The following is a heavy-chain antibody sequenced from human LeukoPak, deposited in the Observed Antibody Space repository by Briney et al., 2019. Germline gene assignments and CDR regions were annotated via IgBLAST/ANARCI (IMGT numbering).Heavy chain of an antibody. CDR2: IIPIFGTA. D-gene: IGHD6-13*01. V-gene: IGHV1-69*05. Sequence: SVKVSCKASGGTFSSYAISWVRQAPGQGLEWMGGIIPIFGTANYAQKFQGRVTITTDESTSTAYMELSGLRSEDTAVYYCATTFPGIAKYYFDYWGQGTLVTVSS. CDR1: GGTFSSYA. J-gene: IGHJ4*02. CDR3: ATTFPGIAKYYFDY.